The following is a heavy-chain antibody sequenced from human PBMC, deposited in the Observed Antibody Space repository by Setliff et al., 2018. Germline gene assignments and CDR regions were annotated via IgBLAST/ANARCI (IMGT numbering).Heavy chain of an antibody. CDR1: GYGFMSYG. J-gene: IGHJ4*02. CDR2: ISGYNGNT. V-gene: IGHV1-18*01. D-gene: IGHD1-26*01. Sequence: ASVKVSCKPSGYGFMSYGVSWVRQAPGQGLEWLGWISGYNGNTNYAQRFQGRVTTIIDTSTNTAYMELRSLRSDDTAMYFCARDWDGKDYLGQGTRVTISS. CDR3: ARDWDGKDY.